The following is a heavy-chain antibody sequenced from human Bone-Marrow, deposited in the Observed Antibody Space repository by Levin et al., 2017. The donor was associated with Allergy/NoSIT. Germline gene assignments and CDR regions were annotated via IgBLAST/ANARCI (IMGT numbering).Heavy chain of an antibody. D-gene: IGHD6-19*01. Sequence: GVSLRLSCAASGFGFNNYVMHWVRQPPGKGLEWVAAISYDESKQFYADSVRGRFTVSRDNSKNTLFLQLSSLRPEDTAVYYCAKPYSSSLNRFEYWGQGTLVTVSS. J-gene: IGHJ4*02. V-gene: IGHV3-30*18. CDR2: ISYDESKQ. CDR3: AKPYSSSLNRFEY. CDR1: GFGFNNYV.